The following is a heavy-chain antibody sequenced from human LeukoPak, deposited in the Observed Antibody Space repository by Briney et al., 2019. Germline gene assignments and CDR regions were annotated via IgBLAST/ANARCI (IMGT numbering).Heavy chain of an antibody. Sequence: PSETLSLTCTVSGGPISSYYWSWIRQPPGKGLEWIGYIYYSGSTNYNPSLKSRVTMSVDTSKNQFSLKVNSVTAADTAVYYCARVYDSGSQAYFYYTDVWGKGTTVTISS. CDR1: GGPISSYY. D-gene: IGHD3-10*01. CDR2: IYYSGST. V-gene: IGHV4-59*01. CDR3: ARVYDSGSQAYFYYTDV. J-gene: IGHJ6*03.